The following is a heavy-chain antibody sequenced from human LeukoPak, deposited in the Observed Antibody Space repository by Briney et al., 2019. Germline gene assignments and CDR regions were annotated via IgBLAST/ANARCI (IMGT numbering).Heavy chain of an antibody. Sequence: GGSLRLSRAASGFTFRSYALSWVRQAPGKGLEWVSAISESGGTRNYVDSVKGRFTISRDNSKNTLYLQMSSLRAEDTAVYYCVREMATITYAFDIWGQGTMVTVSS. CDR1: GFTFRSYA. CDR2: ISESGGTR. J-gene: IGHJ3*02. V-gene: IGHV3-23*01. D-gene: IGHD5-24*01. CDR3: VREMATITYAFDI.